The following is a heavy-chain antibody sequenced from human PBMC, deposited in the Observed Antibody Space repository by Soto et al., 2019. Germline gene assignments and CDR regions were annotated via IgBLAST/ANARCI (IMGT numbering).Heavy chain of an antibody. CDR1: GGTFSSYA. D-gene: IGHD3-9*01. V-gene: IGHV1-69*13. Sequence: ASVKVSCKASGGTFSSYAISWVRQAPGQGLEWMGGIIPIFGTANYAQKFQGRVTITADESTSTAYMELSSLRSEDTAVYYCARNPLTGENYYYYGMDVWGQGTTVTVSS. CDR2: IIPIFGTA. CDR3: ARNPLTGENYYYYGMDV. J-gene: IGHJ6*02.